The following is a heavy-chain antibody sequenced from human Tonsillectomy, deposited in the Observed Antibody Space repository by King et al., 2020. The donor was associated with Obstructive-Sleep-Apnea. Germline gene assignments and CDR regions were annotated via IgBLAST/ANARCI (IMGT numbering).Heavy chain of an antibody. CDR3: AKGFYGSGSYSGSSLDY. CDR2: IGWVGGST. J-gene: IGHJ4*01. D-gene: IGHD3-10*01. Sequence: VQLVESGGAVVQPGGSLRLSCAASGFTFDDYTMHWVRQAPGKGLGWVSLIGWVGGSTYFADSVKGRFTISRDNSKNSLYLQVISLRTEDTAFYYCAKGFYGSGSYSGSSLDYWGHGTLVTVSA. V-gene: IGHV3-43*01. CDR1: GFTFDDYT.